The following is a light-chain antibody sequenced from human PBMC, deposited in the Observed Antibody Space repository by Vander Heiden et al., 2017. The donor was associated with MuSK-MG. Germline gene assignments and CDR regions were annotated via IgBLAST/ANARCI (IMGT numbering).Light chain of an antibody. Sequence: EIHMAEAPSSLSASVGDRLTITCRASQDISTSLNWYQQKPGRAPKLLTYYASILLSGVPSRLSERGSWIDFTFAIISLQPEDFATSCCQHVDNLSFTFGGGTKVVIK. CDR2: YAS. V-gene: IGKV1-33*01. CDR3: QHVDNLSFT. CDR1: QDISTS. J-gene: IGKJ4*01.